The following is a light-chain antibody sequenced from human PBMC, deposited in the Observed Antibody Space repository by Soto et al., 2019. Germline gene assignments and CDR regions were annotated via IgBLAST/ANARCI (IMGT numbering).Light chain of an antibody. CDR3: QHYGGSPLT. V-gene: IGKV3-20*01. J-gene: IGKJ1*01. CDR1: QSVNSNY. Sequence: EIVLTQSPGTLSLSPGERATLSCRASQSVNSNYLARYQQKPGQAPRLLFSGASSRATGIPDRFSGSGSGADFTLTITRLEAEDFAVYFCQHYGGSPLTFGQGTTVE. CDR2: GAS.